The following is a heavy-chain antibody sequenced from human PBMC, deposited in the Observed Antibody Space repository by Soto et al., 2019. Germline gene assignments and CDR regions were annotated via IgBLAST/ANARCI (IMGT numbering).Heavy chain of an antibody. CDR2: IIPVFGTP. J-gene: IGHJ6*02. CDR1: GGTFTNYA. D-gene: IGHD2-2*01. CDR3: ARERSVGYCITTTCPKPFYYNALDV. Sequence: QVQLVQSGAEVKKPGSSLKVSCKASGGTFTNYAFSWVRQAPGQGLEWMGGIIPVFGTPDYAQKFQGRVTITADESTRTVSMELSSLRSDDTAVYYCARERSVGYCITTTCPKPFYYNALDVWGQGTTVTVSS. V-gene: IGHV1-69*12.